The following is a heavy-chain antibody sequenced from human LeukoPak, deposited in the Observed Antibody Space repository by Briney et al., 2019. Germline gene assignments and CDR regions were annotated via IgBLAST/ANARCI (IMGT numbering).Heavy chain of an antibody. CDR3: ARRRGYSGYVLDY. CDR2: INHSGST. D-gene: IGHD5-12*01. Sequence: PSETLSLTCAVYGGSFSGYYWSWIRQPPGKGLEWIGEINHSGSTNYNPSLKSRVTISVDTSKNQFSLKLSSVTAADTAVYYCARRRGYSGYVLDYWGQGTLVTVSS. V-gene: IGHV4-34*01. J-gene: IGHJ4*02. CDR1: GGSFSGYY.